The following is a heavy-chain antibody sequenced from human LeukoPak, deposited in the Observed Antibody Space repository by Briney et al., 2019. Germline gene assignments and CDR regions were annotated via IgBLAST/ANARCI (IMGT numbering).Heavy chain of an antibody. V-gene: IGHV3-23*01. J-gene: IGHJ6*03. Sequence: AGGSLRLSWAGSGFRFSGYAMSWVRQAPGKGLDWVSTISGSGDATYYADSVKGRFAISRDNAKNTLDLQMNSLTAEDTAVYYCAKGSAYYDFYYMVVCGKGTTVTVSS. CDR2: ISGSGDAT. CDR1: GFRFSGYA. CDR3: AKGSAYYDFYYMVV.